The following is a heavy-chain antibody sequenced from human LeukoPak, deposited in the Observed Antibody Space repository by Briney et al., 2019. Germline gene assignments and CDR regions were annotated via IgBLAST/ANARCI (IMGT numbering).Heavy chain of an antibody. D-gene: IGHD1-1*01. CDR1: GGSISSRY. CDR3: ATRHDHFDY. Sequence: SETLSLTCTLSGGSISSRYWSWIRQPPGKGLEWIGEIYHSGSTNYNPSLKSRVTISVDKSKNQFSLKLSSVTAADTAVYYCATRHDHFDYWGQGTLVTVSS. V-gene: IGHV4-59*11. CDR2: IYHSGST. J-gene: IGHJ4*02.